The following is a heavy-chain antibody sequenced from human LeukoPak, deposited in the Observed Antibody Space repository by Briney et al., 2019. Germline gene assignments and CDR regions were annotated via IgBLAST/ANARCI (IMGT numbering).Heavy chain of an antibody. CDR3: AKTKGCSSTSCPHAFDI. Sequence: PGGSLRLSCAASGFTFSSYAMSWVRQAPGKGLEWVSAISGSGGSTYYADSVKGRFTISRDNSKNTLYLQMNSLRAEDTAVYYCAKTKGCSSTSCPHAFDIWGQGTMVTVSS. D-gene: IGHD2-2*01. V-gene: IGHV3-23*01. J-gene: IGHJ3*02. CDR2: ISGSGGST. CDR1: GFTFSSYA.